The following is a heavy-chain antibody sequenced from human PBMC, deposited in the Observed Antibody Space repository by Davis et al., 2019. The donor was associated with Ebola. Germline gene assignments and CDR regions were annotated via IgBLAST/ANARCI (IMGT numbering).Heavy chain of an antibody. CDR1: GGTFSSYA. D-gene: IGHD2-15*01. J-gene: IGHJ6*02. Sequence: SVKVSCKASGGTFSSYAISWVRQAPGQGLEWMGGIIPIFSTANYAQKFQGRVTITADKSTSTAYMELSSLRSEDTAVYYCARTVVVVAATQYYYYYGMDVWGQGTTVTVSS. CDR2: IIPIFSTA. CDR3: ARTVVVVAATQYYYYYGMDV. V-gene: IGHV1-69*06.